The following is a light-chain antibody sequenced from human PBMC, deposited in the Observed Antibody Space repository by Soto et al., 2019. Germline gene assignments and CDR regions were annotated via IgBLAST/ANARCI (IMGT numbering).Light chain of an antibody. J-gene: IGLJ1*01. CDR2: DVS. CDR1: SSDVGGYNY. V-gene: IGLV2-14*03. Sequence: QSVLTQPASVSGSPGQSITISCPGTSSDVGGYNYVSWYQQHPGTAPKLMLYDVSNRPSGVSNRFSGSKSGNSASLTISGLQAEDEADYYCSSYASSSTYVFGTGSKLTVL. CDR3: SSYASSSTYV.